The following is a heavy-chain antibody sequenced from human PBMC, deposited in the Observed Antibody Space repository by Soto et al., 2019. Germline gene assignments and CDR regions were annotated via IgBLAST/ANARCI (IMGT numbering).Heavy chain of an antibody. Sequence: QVQLQESGPGLVKPSQTLSLTCTVSGGSISSGDYYWSWIRQPPGKGLEWIGYIYHSGSTYYNPSLKSRVTISVDTSKHQCSLKLSSVTAADTAVYYCARERPDGARLDPWGQGTLVTVSS. CDR2: IYHSGST. J-gene: IGHJ5*02. CDR3: ARERPDGARLDP. V-gene: IGHV4-30-4*01. CDR1: GGSISSGDYY. D-gene: IGHD6-6*01.